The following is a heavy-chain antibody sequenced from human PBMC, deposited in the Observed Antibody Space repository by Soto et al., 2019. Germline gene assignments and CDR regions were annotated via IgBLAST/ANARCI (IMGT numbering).Heavy chain of an antibody. D-gene: IGHD2-21*01. Sequence: QVQLVESGGGVVQPGRSLRLSCAASGFTFSSYGMHWVRQAPGKGLEWVAVIWYDGSNKYYADSVKGRFTISRDNSKNTLYLQMNSLRAEDTAVYYCARELGGILWWANWFDPWGQGTLVTVSS. J-gene: IGHJ5*02. CDR1: GFTFSSYG. CDR3: ARELGGILWWANWFDP. V-gene: IGHV3-33*01. CDR2: IWYDGSNK.